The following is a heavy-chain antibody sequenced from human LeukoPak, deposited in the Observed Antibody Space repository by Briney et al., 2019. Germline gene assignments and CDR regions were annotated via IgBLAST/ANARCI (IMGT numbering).Heavy chain of an antibody. D-gene: IGHD4-11*01. J-gene: IGHJ6*02. Sequence: PGGSLRLSCAASGFTFSSYAMNWVRQAPGKGLEWVSTISGSGGRTYYANSVEGRFTFSRDNSKNTLYLQMNSQGAEDTAVYYCAKPTVTDVWGFYGMDVWGQGTTVTVSS. CDR2: ISGSGGRT. CDR3: AKPTVTDVWGFYGMDV. CDR1: GFTFSSYA. V-gene: IGHV3-23*01.